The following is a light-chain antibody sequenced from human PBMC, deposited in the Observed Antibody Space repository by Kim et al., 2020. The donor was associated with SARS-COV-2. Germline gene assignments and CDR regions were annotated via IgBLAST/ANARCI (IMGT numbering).Light chain of an antibody. CDR2: GAS. CDR1: QSVSSSY. J-gene: IGKJ1*01. CDR3: QQYGSSRT. Sequence: LAPGERATLSCRASQSVSSSYLAWYQQKPGQAPRLLIYGASSGATDIPDRFSGSGSGTDFTLTISRLEPEDFAVYYCQQYGSSRTFGQGTKVDIK. V-gene: IGKV3-20*01.